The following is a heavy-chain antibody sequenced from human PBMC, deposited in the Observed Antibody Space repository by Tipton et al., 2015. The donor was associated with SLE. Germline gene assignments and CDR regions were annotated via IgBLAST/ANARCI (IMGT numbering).Heavy chain of an antibody. Sequence: GSLRLSCAASGFTFSSYSMNWVRQAPGKGLEWVSYISSSSSTIYYADSVKGRFTISRDNAKNSLYLQMNSLRAEDTAVYYCARVPLPGIAVAGTGYWGQGTLVTVSS. CDR1: GFTFSSYS. V-gene: IGHV3-48*01. D-gene: IGHD6-19*01. CDR3: ARVPLPGIAVAGTGY. J-gene: IGHJ4*02. CDR2: ISSSSSTI.